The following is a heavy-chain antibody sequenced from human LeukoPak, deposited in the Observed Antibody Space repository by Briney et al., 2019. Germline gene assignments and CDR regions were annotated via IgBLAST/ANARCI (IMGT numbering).Heavy chain of an antibody. Sequence: SDTLSLTCTVSGGSVSSGSYYWSWIRQPPGKGLEWIGFMYYSGSTTYNPSLKSRVTISVDTSKNQFSLKLSSVTAADTAMYYCARVAAAGTGPDYWGQGTLVTVSS. CDR1: GGSVSSGSYY. V-gene: IGHV4-61*01. CDR3: ARVAAAGTGPDY. J-gene: IGHJ4*02. CDR2: MYYSGST. D-gene: IGHD6-13*01.